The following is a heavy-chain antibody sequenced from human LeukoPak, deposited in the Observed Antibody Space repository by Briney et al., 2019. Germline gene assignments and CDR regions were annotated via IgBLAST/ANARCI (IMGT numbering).Heavy chain of an antibody. CDR3: AKVDSGWYKGRFDY. CDR2: ISGSGTTT. D-gene: IGHD6-19*01. J-gene: IGHJ4*02. V-gene: IGHV3-23*01. CDR1: GFTFYSYA. Sequence: GGSLRLSCAASGFTFYSYAMTWVRQAPGKGLELVSAISGSGTTTYYTDSVKGRFTISRDNSENTLYLQMNSLRAEDTAVYYCAKVDSGWYKGRFDYWGQGTLVTVSS.